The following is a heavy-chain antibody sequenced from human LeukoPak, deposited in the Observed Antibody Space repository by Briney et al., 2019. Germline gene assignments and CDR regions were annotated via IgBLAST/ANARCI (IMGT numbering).Heavy chain of an antibody. Sequence: GGSLRLSCAASGFTFSSYSMNWVRQAPGKGLEWVSSISSSSSYIYYADSVKGRFTISRDNAKNSLYLQMNSLRAEDTAVYYCARGEKATIFGVVVYWGQGTLVTVSS. V-gene: IGHV3-21*01. CDR2: ISSSSSYI. J-gene: IGHJ4*02. CDR3: ARGEKATIFGVVVY. D-gene: IGHD3-3*01. CDR1: GFTFSSYS.